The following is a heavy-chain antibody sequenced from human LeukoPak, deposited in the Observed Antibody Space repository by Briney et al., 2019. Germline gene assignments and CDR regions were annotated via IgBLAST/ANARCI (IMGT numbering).Heavy chain of an antibody. J-gene: IGHJ4*02. CDR2: ISAYNGNT. CDR3: ARNVHYYDSSGYYPTGPYYFDY. D-gene: IGHD3-22*01. CDR1: VYTFTSYG. V-gene: IGHV1-18*01. Sequence: ASVTVSCKASVYTFTSYGISWVRQAPGQGLEWMGWISAYNGNTNYAQKLQGRVTMTTDTSTSTAYMELRSLRSDDTAVYYCARNVHYYDSSGYYPTGPYYFDYWGQGTLVTVSS.